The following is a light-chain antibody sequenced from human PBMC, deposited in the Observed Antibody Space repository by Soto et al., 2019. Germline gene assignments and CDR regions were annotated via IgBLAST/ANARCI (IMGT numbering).Light chain of an antibody. Sequence: QSALTQPPSASGSPGQSVTISCTGTSSDVGGYNYVSWYQQHPGKAPKLMIYDVSKRPSGVPDRFSGSKSGNTASLTVSGIQADDEANYYCSSYAGSKNLIFGGGTKLTVL. CDR2: DVS. V-gene: IGLV2-8*01. J-gene: IGLJ2*01. CDR3: SSYAGSKNLI. CDR1: SSDVGGYNY.